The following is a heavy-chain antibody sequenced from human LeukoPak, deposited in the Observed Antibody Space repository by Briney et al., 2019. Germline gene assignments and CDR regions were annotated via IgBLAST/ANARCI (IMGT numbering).Heavy chain of an antibody. CDR3: ARVWVEYSHGSSWPDAFDI. J-gene: IGHJ3*02. CDR1: GFTFSSYS. CDR2: ISSSSSTI. Sequence: PGGSLRLSCAASGFTFSSYSMNWVRQAPGKGLEWVSYISSSSSTIYYADSVKGRFTISRDNAKNSLYLQMNSLRAEDTAVYYCARVWVEYSHGSSWPDAFDIWGQGTMVTVSS. V-gene: IGHV3-48*01. D-gene: IGHD6-13*01.